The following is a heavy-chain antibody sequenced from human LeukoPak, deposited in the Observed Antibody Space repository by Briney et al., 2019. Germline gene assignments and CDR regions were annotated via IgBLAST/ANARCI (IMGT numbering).Heavy chain of an antibody. CDR3: ARGISHYFYPDY. V-gene: IGHV3-64*01. CDR2: INSNGGST. J-gene: IGHJ4*02. D-gene: IGHD2/OR15-2a*01. CDR1: GFTFSSYA. Sequence: GGSLRLSCAASGFTFSSYAMHWVRQTPGKGLEYVSGINSNGGSTHYANSVKGRFTISRDNSKHTLYLQMGSLRTEDMAVYYCARGISHYFYPDYWGQGTLVTVSS.